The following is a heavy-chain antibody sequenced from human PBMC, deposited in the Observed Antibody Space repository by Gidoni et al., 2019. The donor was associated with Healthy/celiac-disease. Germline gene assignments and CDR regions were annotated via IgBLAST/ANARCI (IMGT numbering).Heavy chain of an antibody. J-gene: IGHJ6*03. Sequence: QVQLQESGPGLVKPSQTLSLTCTVSGGSISSGGYYWSWIRQHPGKGLEWIGYIYYSGSTYYNPSLKSRVTISVDTSKNQFSLKLSSVTAADTAVYYCARLKTIGDYYYYYMDVWGKGTTVTVSS. V-gene: IGHV4-31*03. CDR2: IYYSGST. CDR1: GGSISSGGYY. D-gene: IGHD3-10*01. CDR3: ARLKTIGDYYYYYMDV.